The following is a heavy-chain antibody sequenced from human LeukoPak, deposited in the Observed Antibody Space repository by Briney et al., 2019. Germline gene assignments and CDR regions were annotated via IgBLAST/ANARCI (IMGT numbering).Heavy chain of an antibody. D-gene: IGHD4-17*01. V-gene: IGHV4-39*01. CDR1: GGSISSSSYY. J-gene: IGHJ2*01. CDR2: IYYSGST. Sequence: SETLSLTCTVSGGSISSSSYYWGWIRQPPGKGLEWIGSIYYSGSTYYNPSLKSRVTISVDMSKNQFSLKLSSVTAADTAVYYCARLSNDYGDYAGYWYFDLWGRGTLVTVSS. CDR3: ARLSNDYGDYAGYWYFDL.